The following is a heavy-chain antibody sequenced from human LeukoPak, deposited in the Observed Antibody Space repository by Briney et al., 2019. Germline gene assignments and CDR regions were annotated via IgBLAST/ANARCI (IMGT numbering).Heavy chain of an antibody. V-gene: IGHV3-30-3*01. D-gene: IGHD3-9*01. Sequence: PGRSLRLSCAASGFTFSSYAMHWVRQAPGKGLEWVAVISYDGSNKYYADSVKGRFTISRDNSKNTLYLQMNSLRAEDTAVYYCARDETGYYIGVYQLDYWGQGTLVTVSS. CDR2: ISYDGSNK. CDR1: GFTFSSYA. J-gene: IGHJ4*02. CDR3: ARDETGYYIGVYQLDY.